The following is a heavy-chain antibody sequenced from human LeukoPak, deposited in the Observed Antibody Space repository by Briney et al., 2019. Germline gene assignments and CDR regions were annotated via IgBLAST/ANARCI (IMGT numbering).Heavy chain of an antibody. CDR1: GGSISSYY. CDR3: ARRGSSTGYWYFDL. D-gene: IGHD2-2*01. J-gene: IGHJ2*01. CDR2: IYYSGST. V-gene: IGHV4-59*01. Sequence: SETLSLTCTVSGGSISSYYWSWIRQPPGKGLEWIGYIYYSGSTNYNPSLKSRVTISVDTSKNQFSLKLSSVTAADTAVYYCARRGSSTGYWYFDLWGRGTLVTVFS.